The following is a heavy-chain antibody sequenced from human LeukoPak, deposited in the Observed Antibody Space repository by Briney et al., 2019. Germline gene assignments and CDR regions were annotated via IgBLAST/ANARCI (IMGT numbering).Heavy chain of an antibody. Sequence: GGSLRLSCEASGFTLSSHWVHWVRQAPGKGLVWVSRINEDGRITNYAGSVKGRFTISRDNAKNTVYLQMNSLRAEDMAVYYCARSFSGYREYWGQGTQVTVS. D-gene: IGHD3-22*01. J-gene: IGHJ4*02. CDR1: GFTLSSHW. V-gene: IGHV3-74*01. CDR3: ARSFSGYREY. CDR2: INEDGRIT.